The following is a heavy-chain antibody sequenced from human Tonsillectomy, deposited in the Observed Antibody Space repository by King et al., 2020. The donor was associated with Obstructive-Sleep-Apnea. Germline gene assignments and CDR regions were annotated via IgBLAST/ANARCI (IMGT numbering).Heavy chain of an antibody. D-gene: IGHD3-10*01. V-gene: IGHV3-11*01. J-gene: IGHJ6*02. CDR1: GFTFSDYY. CDR2: ISSSGSTI. CDR3: ARDRSILWCGEPXSRYYYYGMDV. Sequence: VQLVESGGGLVKPGGSLRLSCAASGFTFSDYYMSWIRQAPGKGLEWVSYISSSGSTIYYADSVKGRFTISRDNAKNSLYLQMNSLRAEDTAVYYCARDRSILWCGEPXSRYYYYGMDVWXQGTTVTVSS.